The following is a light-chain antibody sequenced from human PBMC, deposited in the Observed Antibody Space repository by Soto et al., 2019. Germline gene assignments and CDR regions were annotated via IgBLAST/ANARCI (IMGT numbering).Light chain of an antibody. Sequence: DLQMTQSPSTLSGSVGDRVTITCRASQTISSWLAWYQQKPGKAPKLLIYKASTLKSGVPSRFSGSGSGTEFTLTISSLQSEDSAVYYCLQYYNWPRTFGQGTKVDIK. CDR1: QTISSW. CDR3: LQYYNWPRT. V-gene: IGKV1-5*03. J-gene: IGKJ1*01. CDR2: KAS.